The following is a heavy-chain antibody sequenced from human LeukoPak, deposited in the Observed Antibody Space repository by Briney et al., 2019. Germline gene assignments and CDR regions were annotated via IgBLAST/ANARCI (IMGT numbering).Heavy chain of an antibody. CDR2: VKKDASEM. CDR1: GFTFSNNW. D-gene: IGHD6-19*01. J-gene: IGHJ3*02. Sequence: GGSLRLSCAASGFTFSNNWMTWVRQAPGKGLEWVASVKKDASEMYYVDSVKGRFTISRDNSKNTLYLQMNSLRAEDTAVYYCARDTAVGGAFDAFDIWGQGTMVTVSS. V-gene: IGHV3-7*01. CDR3: ARDTAVGGAFDAFDI.